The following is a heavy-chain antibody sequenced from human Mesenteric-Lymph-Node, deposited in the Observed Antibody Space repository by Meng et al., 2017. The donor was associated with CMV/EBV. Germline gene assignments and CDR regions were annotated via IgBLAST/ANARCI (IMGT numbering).Heavy chain of an antibody. CDR1: GGSVSNTNL. CDR3: AYHNWFDP. J-gene: IGHJ5*02. V-gene: IGHV4-4*02. CDR2: VYHTGDT. Sequence: LSLNCGVSGGSVSNTNLWSWVRQPPGKGLEWIGDVYHTGDTNYNPSLKSRVTISVDKSKNHFSLKLTSVTAADTAVYYCAYHNWFDPWGQGTLVTVSS.